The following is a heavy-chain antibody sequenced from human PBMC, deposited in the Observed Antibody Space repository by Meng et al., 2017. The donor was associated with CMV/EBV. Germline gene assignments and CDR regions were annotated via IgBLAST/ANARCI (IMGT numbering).Heavy chain of an antibody. J-gene: IGHJ6*02. CDR1: GGTFSSYA. CDR2: MSPNSGNT. D-gene: IGHD1-26*01. V-gene: IGHV1-8*03. Sequence: ASVKVSCKASGGTFSSYAISWVRQATGQGLEWMGRMSPNSGNTAYAQKFQGRVTITRKTSISTAYMELSSLRSEDTAVYYCARDLTLPQFFYGMDVWGQGTTVTVS. CDR3: ARDLTLPQFFYGMDV.